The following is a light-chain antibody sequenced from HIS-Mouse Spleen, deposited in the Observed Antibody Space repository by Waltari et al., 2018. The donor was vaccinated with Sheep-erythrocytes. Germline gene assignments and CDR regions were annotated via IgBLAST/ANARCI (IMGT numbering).Light chain of an antibody. CDR3: CSYAGSSTWV. J-gene: IGLJ3*02. V-gene: IGLV2-23*01. CDR2: EGS. CDR1: SSDVGSYNL. Sequence: QSALTQPASVSGSPGQSITISCTGTSSDVGSYNLVSWYQQHPGKAPELMIYEGSKRPSGVAKRFCGYKSCNTASLTISGLQAEDEADYYCCSYAGSSTWVFGGGTKLTVL.